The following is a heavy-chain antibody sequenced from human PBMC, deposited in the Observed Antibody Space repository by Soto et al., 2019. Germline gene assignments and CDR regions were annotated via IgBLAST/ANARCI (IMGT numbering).Heavy chain of an antibody. CDR3: ARVRPGSSWFYLDY. CDR2: ISYDGSNK. D-gene: IGHD6-13*01. J-gene: IGHJ4*02. CDR1: GFTFSSYA. Sequence: GGSLRLSCAASGFTFSSYAMHWVRQAPGKGLEWVAVISYDGSNKYYADSVKGRFTIARDNSKNTLYLQMNSLRAEDTAVYYCARVRPGSSWFYLDYWGQGTLVTVSS. V-gene: IGHV3-30-3*01.